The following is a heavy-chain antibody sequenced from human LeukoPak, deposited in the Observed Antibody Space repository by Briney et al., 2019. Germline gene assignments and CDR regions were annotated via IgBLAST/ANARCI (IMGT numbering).Heavy chain of an antibody. V-gene: IGHV1-24*01. Sequence: ASVKVSCRVSGYTLTELSMHWVRQAPGKGLEWMGGFDPEDGETIYAQKFQGRVTMTEDTSTDTAYMELSSLGSEDTAVYYCATERPGIAAAGTLNWFDPWGQGTLVTVSS. CDR1: GYTLTELS. J-gene: IGHJ5*02. CDR2: FDPEDGET. CDR3: ATERPGIAAAGTLNWFDP. D-gene: IGHD6-13*01.